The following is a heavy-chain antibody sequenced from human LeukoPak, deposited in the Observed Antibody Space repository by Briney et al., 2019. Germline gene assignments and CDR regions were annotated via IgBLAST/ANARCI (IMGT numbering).Heavy chain of an antibody. CDR3: AIVPAAPTTYYYYMDV. D-gene: IGHD2-2*01. Sequence: SVKVSCKASGGTFSSYTISWVRQAPGQGLEWMGRIIPILGIANYAQKFQSRVTITADKSTSTAYMELSSLRSEDTAVYYCAIVPAAPTTYYYYMDVWGKGTTVTVSS. V-gene: IGHV1-69*02. CDR2: IIPILGIA. J-gene: IGHJ6*03. CDR1: GGTFSSYT.